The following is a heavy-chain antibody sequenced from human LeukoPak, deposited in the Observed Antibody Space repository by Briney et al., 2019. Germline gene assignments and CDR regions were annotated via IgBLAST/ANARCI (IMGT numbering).Heavy chain of an antibody. D-gene: IGHD1-1*01. CDR1: EFTFSMYS. CDR3: ARDVVLDGAVDY. J-gene: IGHJ4*02. CDR2: ISGGSSTI. Sequence: PGGSLRLSCAASEFTFSMYSMNWVRQAPGKGLEWVSRISGGSSTIYYADSVKGRFTISRDNSKNTLYLQMNSLRAEDTAVYYCARDVVLDGAVDYWGQGTLVTVSS. V-gene: IGHV3-48*01.